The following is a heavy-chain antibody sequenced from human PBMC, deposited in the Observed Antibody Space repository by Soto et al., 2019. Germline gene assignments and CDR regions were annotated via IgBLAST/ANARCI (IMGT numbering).Heavy chain of an antibody. CDR2: VSGSGSNT. D-gene: IGHD2-2*02. CDR1: GFTFTTYA. J-gene: IGHJ4*02. CDR3: ATGDTSNDY. V-gene: IGHV3-23*01. Sequence: GGSLRLSCAASGFTFTTYAMTWVRQAPGKGLEWVSTVSGSGSNTYYPDSVQGRFTISRDNSKNILFLQMNSLRADDTAVYYCATGDTSNDYWGQGTLVTVSS.